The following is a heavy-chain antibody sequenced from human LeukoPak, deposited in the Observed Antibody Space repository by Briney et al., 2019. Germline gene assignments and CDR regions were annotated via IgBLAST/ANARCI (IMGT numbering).Heavy chain of an antibody. CDR3: ARGAWENDHGDAFDI. CDR2: ISSNGGST. CDR1: GFTFSSYA. J-gene: IGHJ3*02. Sequence: GGSLRLSCAASGFTFSSYAMHWVRQAPGKGLEYVSAISSNGGSTYYADSVKGRFTISRDNSKNTLYLQMGSLRAEDMAVYYCARGAWENDHGDAFDIWGQGTMVTVSS. V-gene: IGHV3-64*02. D-gene: IGHD1-26*01.